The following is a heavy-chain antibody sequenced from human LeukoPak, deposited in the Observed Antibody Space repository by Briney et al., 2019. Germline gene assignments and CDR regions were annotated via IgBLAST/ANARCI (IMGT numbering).Heavy chain of an antibody. CDR1: GGTFSSYA. D-gene: IGHD2-2*01. V-gene: IGHV1-69*05. CDR3: ASSGLYCSSTSCYPADYYYYYMDV. J-gene: IGHJ6*03. Sequence: ASVKVSCKASGGTFSSYAISWVRQAPGQGLEWMGGIIPIFGTANYAQKFQGRVTITTDESTSTAYMELSSLRSEDTAVYYCASSGLYCSSTSCYPADYYYYYMDVWGKGTAVTVSS. CDR2: IIPIFGTA.